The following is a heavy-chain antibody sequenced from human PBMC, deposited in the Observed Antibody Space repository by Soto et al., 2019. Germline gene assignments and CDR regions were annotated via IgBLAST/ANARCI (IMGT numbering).Heavy chain of an antibody. Sequence: ASVKVSCKASGYTFTRYTMNWVRQAPGQRLEWMGWINPDNGNTKSSQKFQDRVIITRYTSASTAYMDLSSLRSEDTAVYYCARGIATGQLDPWGQGTLVTSPQ. CDR2: INPDNGNT. CDR3: ARGIATGQLDP. V-gene: IGHV1-3*01. D-gene: IGHD2-15*01. J-gene: IGHJ5*02. CDR1: GYTFTRYT.